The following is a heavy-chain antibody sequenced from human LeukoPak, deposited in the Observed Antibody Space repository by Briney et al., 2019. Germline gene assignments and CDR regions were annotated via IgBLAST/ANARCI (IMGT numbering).Heavy chain of an antibody. V-gene: IGHV4-34*01. J-gene: IGHJ4*02. Sequence: TSETLSLTCAVYGGSFSGYYWSWIRQPPGKGLEWIGEINHSGSTNYNPSLKSRVTISVDRSKNQFSLKLSSVTAADTAVYYCARGGAVWYCSSTSCISVFDYWGQGTLVTVSS. D-gene: IGHD2-2*01. CDR1: GGSFSGYY. CDR2: INHSGST. CDR3: ARGGAVWYCSSTSCISVFDY.